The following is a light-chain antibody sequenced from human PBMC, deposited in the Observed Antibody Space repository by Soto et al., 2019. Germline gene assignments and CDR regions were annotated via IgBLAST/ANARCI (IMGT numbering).Light chain of an antibody. J-gene: IGLJ2*01. Sequence: QSALTQPASVSGSPGQSITISCTGTSSDVGGYNYVSWYQQHPGRAPKFIIYEVNNRPSGVSNRFSGSKSGNTASLTIAGLQTEDEADYYCLSYTRNTTLLFGGGTKLTVL. CDR1: SSDVGGYNY. V-gene: IGLV2-14*01. CDR2: EVN. CDR3: LSYTRNTTLL.